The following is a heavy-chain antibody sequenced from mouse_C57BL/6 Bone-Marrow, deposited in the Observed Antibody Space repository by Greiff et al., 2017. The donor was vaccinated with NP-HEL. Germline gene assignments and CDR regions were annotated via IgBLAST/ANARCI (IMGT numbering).Heavy chain of an antibody. CDR1: GFTFNTYA. Sequence: EVQVVESGGGLVQPKGSLKLSCAASGFTFNTYAMHWVRQAPGKGLEWVARIRSKSSNYATYYADSVKDRFTISRDDSQSMLYLQMNNLKTEDTAMYYCVRDPLPGGYYAMDYWGQGTSVTVSS. D-gene: IGHD2-1*01. V-gene: IGHV10-3*01. CDR2: IRSKSSNYAT. J-gene: IGHJ4*01. CDR3: VRDPLPGGYYAMDY.